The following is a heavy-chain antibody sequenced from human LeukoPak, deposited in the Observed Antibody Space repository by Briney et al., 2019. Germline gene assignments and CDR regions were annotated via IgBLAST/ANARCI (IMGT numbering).Heavy chain of an antibody. CDR3: SLARSEYHYGMDV. Sequence: SQTLSLICAISGDSVSSISVAWNWIRQSPSRVLEWLGRTYYRSKWYYEYAVSVKSRINISPDTSKNQFSLQLTSVTPEDTAVYYCSLARSEYHYGMDVWGQGTTVTVSS. J-gene: IGHJ6*02. V-gene: IGHV6-1*01. CDR2: TYYRSKWYY. CDR1: GDSVSSISVA.